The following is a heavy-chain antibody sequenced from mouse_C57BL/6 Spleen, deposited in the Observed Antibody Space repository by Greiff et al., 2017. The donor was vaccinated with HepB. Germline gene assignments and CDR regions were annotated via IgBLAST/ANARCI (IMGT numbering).Heavy chain of an antibody. D-gene: IGHD1-1*01. Sequence: VQLQQSGAELVKPGASVKISCKASGYAFSSYWMNWVKQRPGKGLEWIGQIYPGDGDTNYNGKFKGKATLTADKSSSTAYMQLSSLTSEDSAVYFCARSPRSYYAMDYWGQGTSVTVSS. J-gene: IGHJ4*01. V-gene: IGHV1-80*01. CDR2: IYPGDGDT. CDR3: ARSPRSYYAMDY. CDR1: GYAFSSYW.